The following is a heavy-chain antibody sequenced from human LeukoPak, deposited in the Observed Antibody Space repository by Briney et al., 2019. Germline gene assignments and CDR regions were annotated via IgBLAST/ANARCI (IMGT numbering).Heavy chain of an antibody. J-gene: IGHJ5*02. CDR1: GFPFSCYA. D-gene: IGHD6-13*01. CDR2: ISGSGGST. V-gene: IGHV3-23*01. Sequence: GGPLRLPCGPSGFPFSCYAMRGLPQAPGKGLEWVSAISGSGGSTYYADSVRGRFTISRDNSKNKLYLQMNSLRAEDTAVYYCARGESAAGMRYNWFDPWGQGTLVTVSS. CDR3: ARGESAAGMRYNWFDP.